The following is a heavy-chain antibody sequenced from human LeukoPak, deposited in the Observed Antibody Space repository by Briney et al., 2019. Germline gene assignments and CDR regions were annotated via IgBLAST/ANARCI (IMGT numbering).Heavy chain of an antibody. Sequence: RGSLRLSCAASGFTFSSYSMNWVRQAPGKGLEWVSSISSSSSYIYYADSVKGRFTISRDNAKNSLYLQMNSLRAEDTAVYYCAREDSSGWYNSWFDPWGQGTLVTVSS. D-gene: IGHD6-19*01. J-gene: IGHJ5*02. CDR1: GFTFSSYS. CDR3: AREDSSGWYNSWFDP. V-gene: IGHV3-21*01. CDR2: ISSSSSYI.